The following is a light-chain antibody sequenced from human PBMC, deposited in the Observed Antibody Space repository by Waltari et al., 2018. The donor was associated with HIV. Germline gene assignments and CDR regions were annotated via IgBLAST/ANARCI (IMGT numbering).Light chain of an antibody. J-gene: IGLJ2*01. Sequence: QSALTQPASVSASPGQSITISCTATSSGVGGYNYVSWYQQHPGKSPTLLIYHLSPRPAGVSSRFSGSKSGNTASLTISGLQAEDEAHYYCSSYIRSNILLCGGGTKVTVL. CDR3: SSYIRSNILL. CDR2: HLS. CDR1: SSGVGGYNY. V-gene: IGLV2-14*01.